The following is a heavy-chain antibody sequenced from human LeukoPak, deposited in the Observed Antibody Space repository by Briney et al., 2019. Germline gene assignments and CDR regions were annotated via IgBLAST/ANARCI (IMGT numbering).Heavy chain of an antibody. Sequence: ASVKVSCKASGYTFTSYDINWVRQATGQGLEWMGWMNPNSGNTGYAQKFQGRVTMTRNTSISTAYMELSSLRSEDTAVYYCARGYCSSTSCPTPLDYWGQGTLVTVSS. V-gene: IGHV1-8*01. CDR2: MNPNSGNT. J-gene: IGHJ4*02. D-gene: IGHD2-2*01. CDR3: ARGYCSSTSCPTPLDY. CDR1: GYTFTSYD.